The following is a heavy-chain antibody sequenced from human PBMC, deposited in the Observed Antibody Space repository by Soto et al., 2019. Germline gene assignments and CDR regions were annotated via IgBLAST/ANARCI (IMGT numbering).Heavy chain of an antibody. J-gene: IGHJ4*02. Sequence: PSETLSLTCAVYGGYFSGYYWSWIRQPPGKGLEWIGEINHSGSTNYNPSLKSRVTISVDTSKNQFSLKLSSVTAADTAVYYCARGRRRVVVPAARFDYWGQGTLVTVSS. V-gene: IGHV4-34*01. D-gene: IGHD2-2*01. CDR3: ARGRRRVVVPAARFDY. CDR2: INHSGST. CDR1: GGYFSGYY.